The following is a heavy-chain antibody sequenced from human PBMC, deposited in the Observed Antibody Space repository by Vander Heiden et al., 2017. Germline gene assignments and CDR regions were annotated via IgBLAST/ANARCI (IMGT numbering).Heavy chain of an antibody. CDR3: AKGGIADWFDP. J-gene: IGHJ5*02. V-gene: IGHV3-23*01. D-gene: IGHD6-13*01. Sequence: EVQLLESGGGLVQPGGSLTPSCAASGFTFSSYAMSRIRQAPGKGLGWVSAISGSGGSTYYADSVKGRFTISRDNSKNTLYLQMNSLRAEDTAVYYCAKGGIADWFDPWGQGTLVTVSS. CDR2: ISGSGGST. CDR1: GFTFSSYA.